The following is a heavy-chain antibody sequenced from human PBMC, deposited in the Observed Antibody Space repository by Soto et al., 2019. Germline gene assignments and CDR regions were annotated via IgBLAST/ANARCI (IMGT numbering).Heavy chain of an antibody. J-gene: IGHJ4*02. D-gene: IGHD2-2*01. CDR2: IYHTGST. Sequence: QVQLQESGPGLVKPSETLSLTCTVSGASISSYYWSWVRQPPGKGLEGIGYIYHTGSTNYNPSLKSRVTISVDTSKTQFSLKLTSVTAADTAFYYCARLVPAPMCYYCWGQGTLVTVSS. CDR3: ARLVPAPMCYYC. CDR1: GASISSYY. V-gene: IGHV4-59*01.